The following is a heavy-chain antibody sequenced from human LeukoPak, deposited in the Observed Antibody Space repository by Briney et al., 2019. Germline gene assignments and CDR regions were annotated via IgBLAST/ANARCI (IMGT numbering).Heavy chain of an antibody. CDR1: SGSISNYY. D-gene: IGHD3-16*01. CDR2: VYYSGST. CDR3: ARGTLRENNGAYGMDV. V-gene: IGHV4-59*01. J-gene: IGHJ6*02. Sequence: PSETLSLTCTVPSGSISNYYWSWIRQPPGKGLEWIGYVYYSGSTNYNPSLKSRVTISVDTSNRQFSLRLSSVTTADTALYHCARGTLRENNGAYGMDVWGRGTTVTVSS.